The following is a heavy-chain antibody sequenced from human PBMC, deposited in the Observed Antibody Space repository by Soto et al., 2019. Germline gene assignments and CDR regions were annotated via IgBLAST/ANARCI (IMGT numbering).Heavy chain of an antibody. J-gene: IGHJ4*02. CDR1: SDSRHSRHW. CDR2: ISHSGNT. CDR3: AARHFWSRPWTDRRLDY. D-gene: IGHD3-3*02. V-gene: IGHV4-4*02. Sequence: TCVVCSDSRHSRHWWNWVRQPPEKGREWIGQISHSGNTSYNPSLTSRVTISVDKSKSHFSLNLTSVTAADTAVYYCAARHFWSRPWTDRRLDYWGQGTLVTVSS.